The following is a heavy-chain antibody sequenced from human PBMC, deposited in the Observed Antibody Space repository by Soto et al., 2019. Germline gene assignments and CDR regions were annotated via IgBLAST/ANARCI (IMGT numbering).Heavy chain of an antibody. J-gene: IGHJ4*02. CDR1: GFTFSSYG. V-gene: IGHV3-30*18. CDR3: AKDSRIVVVTAPYDS. D-gene: IGHD2-21*02. Sequence: QVQLVESGGGVVQPGRSLRLSCAASGFTFSSYGMHWVRQAPGKGLEWVAVISYDGSNKYYADSVKGRFTISRDNSKNTLYLQMNSLRAADTAVYYCAKDSRIVVVTAPYDSWGQGTLVTVSS. CDR2: ISYDGSNK.